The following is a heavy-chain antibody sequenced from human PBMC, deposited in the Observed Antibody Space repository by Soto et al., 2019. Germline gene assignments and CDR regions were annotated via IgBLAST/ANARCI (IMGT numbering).Heavy chain of an antibody. V-gene: IGHV4-30-4*08. CDR2: IHYTGSI. J-gene: IGHJ6*02. CDR1: GGSISSEYFH. D-gene: IGHD2-21*02. CDR3: TREDDGGDRDYYGLDV. Sequence: SETLSLTCAVSGGSISSEYFHWTWIRQSPGKGLEWIGYIHYTGSIMYNPSFKSRLTMAVDTTKNQFSLQLTSVTAADTAVYFCTREDDGGDRDYYGLDVWGQGTTVTVSS.